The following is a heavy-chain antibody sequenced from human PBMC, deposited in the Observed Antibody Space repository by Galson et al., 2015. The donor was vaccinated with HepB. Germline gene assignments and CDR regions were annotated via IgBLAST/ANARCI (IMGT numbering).Heavy chain of an antibody. CDR1: GGSFSGYY. CDR2: INHSGST. J-gene: IGHJ4*02. D-gene: IGHD3-3*01. Sequence: ETLSLTCTVYGGSFSGYYWSWIRQPPGKGLEWIGEINHSGSTNYNPSLKSRVTISVDTSKNQFSLKLSSVTAADTAVYYCARLLPSITIFGWGQGTLVTVSS. CDR3: ARLLPSITIFG. V-gene: IGHV4-34*01.